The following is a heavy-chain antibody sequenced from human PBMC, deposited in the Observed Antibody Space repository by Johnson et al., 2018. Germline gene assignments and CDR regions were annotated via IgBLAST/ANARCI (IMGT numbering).Heavy chain of an antibody. CDR1: GFTFSSYG. J-gene: IGHJ3*02. Sequence: QVQLVQSGGGVVQPGRSLRLSCAASGFTFSSYGMHWVRQAPGKGLEWVAVISYDGSNKYYADSVKGRFTISRDNSKNTLYLQINSLKTEETAVYYCTTYYDILTGYPRGAFDIWGQGTMVTVSS. CDR2: ISYDGSNK. V-gene: IGHV3-30*03. D-gene: IGHD3-9*01. CDR3: TTYYDILTGYPRGAFDI.